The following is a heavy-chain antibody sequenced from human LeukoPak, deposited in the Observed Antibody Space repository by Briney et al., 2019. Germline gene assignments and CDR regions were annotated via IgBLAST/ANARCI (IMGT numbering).Heavy chain of an antibody. Sequence: GRSLRLSCAASGLTFSSYAIHWVRQAPGKGLEWVAVISYDGSNKYYTDSVKGRFTISRDNSKNTLYLQMNSLRAEDTAVYYCARNEGVYQLLPIDYWGQGTLVTVSS. CDR3: ARNEGVYQLLPIDY. V-gene: IGHV3-30*10. J-gene: IGHJ4*02. D-gene: IGHD2-2*01. CDR1: GLTFSSYA. CDR2: ISYDGSNK.